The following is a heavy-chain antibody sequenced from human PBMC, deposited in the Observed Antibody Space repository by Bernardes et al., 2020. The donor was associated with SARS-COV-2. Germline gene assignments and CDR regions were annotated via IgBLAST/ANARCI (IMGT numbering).Heavy chain of an antibody. CDR3: ATSLGGIAAAGNFDY. V-gene: IGHV1-18*01. J-gene: IGHJ4*02. CDR1: GYTFTSYG. D-gene: IGHD6-13*01. CDR2: ISAYNGNT. Sequence: ASVKVSCKASGYTFTSYGISWVRQAPGQGLEWMGWISAYNGNTNYAQKLQGRVTMTTDTSTSTAYMELRSLRSDDTAVYYCATSLGGIAAAGNFDYWGQGTLVTVSS.